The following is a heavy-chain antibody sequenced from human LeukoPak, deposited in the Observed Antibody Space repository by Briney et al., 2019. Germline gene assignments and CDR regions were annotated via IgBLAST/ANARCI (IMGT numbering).Heavy chain of an antibody. J-gene: IGHJ5*02. V-gene: IGHV4-4*07. CDR1: GGSISSDY. Sequence: SETLSLTCTVSGGSISSDYWSWIRQPAGKGLEWIGRIYSSGNTNYNPSLKSRVTISVDTSKNQFSLKLSSVTAADTAVYYCARMTINWFDPWGQGTLVTVSS. CDR2: IYSSGNT. CDR3: ARMTINWFDP. D-gene: IGHD4/OR15-4a*01.